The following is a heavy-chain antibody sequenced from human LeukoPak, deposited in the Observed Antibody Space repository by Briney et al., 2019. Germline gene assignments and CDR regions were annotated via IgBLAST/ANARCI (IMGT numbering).Heavy chain of an antibody. J-gene: IGHJ6*03. CDR2: INHSGST. D-gene: IGHD5-18*01. CDR3: ARASAMAPRGFYYYYYYMDV. V-gene: IGHV4-34*01. CDR1: GGSFSGYY. Sequence: SETLSLTCAVYGGSFSGYYWSLIRQPPGKGLGLIGEINHSGSTNYNPSLKSRVTISVDTSKNQFSLKLSSVTAADTAVYYCARASAMAPRGFYYYYYYMDVWGKGTTVTVSS.